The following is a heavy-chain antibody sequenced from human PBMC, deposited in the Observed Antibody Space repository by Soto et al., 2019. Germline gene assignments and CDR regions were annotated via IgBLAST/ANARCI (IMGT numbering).Heavy chain of an antibody. Sequence: PSETLSLTCTVSGGSMSSYYWSWIRQSPGKGPEWIGYIYYSGSTNYNPSLKSRVAISLDTSKNQFSLMLSSVTAADTAVYYCARGEWLATIKPYFAYWGQGTLVTVSS. V-gene: IGHV4-59*01. CDR3: ARGEWLATIKPYFAY. D-gene: IGHD5-12*01. CDR2: IYYSGST. CDR1: GGSMSSYY. J-gene: IGHJ4*02.